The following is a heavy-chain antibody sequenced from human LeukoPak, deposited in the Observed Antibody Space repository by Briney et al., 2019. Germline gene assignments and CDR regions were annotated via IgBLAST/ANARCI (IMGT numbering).Heavy chain of an antibody. CDR2: ISYSGST. CDR1: GGSISSSDYY. V-gene: IGHV4-30-4*01. CDR3: AKTIRVRGDAYNWFDP. J-gene: IGHJ5*02. Sequence: PSETLSLTCTVSGGSISSSDYYWSWLRQPPGKGLEWIGYISYSGSTYSNPSLKSRVSISEDTSKNQFSLKLSSVTAADTAVYYCAKTIRVRGDAYNWFDPWGQGTLVTVSS. D-gene: IGHD3-10*01.